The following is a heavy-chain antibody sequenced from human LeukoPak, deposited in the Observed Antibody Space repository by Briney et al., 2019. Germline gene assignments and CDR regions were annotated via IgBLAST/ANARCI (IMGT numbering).Heavy chain of an antibody. D-gene: IGHD6-19*01. Sequence: ASVKVSCKASGYTFTSYGISWVRQAPGQGLEWMGWISAYNGNTNYAQKLQGRVTMTTDTSTSTAYMELRSLRSDDTAVYYCASSPPYSSGWKNYYYYYYMDVWGKGTTVTVSS. CDR1: GYTFTSYG. V-gene: IGHV1-18*01. CDR3: ASSPPYSSGWKNYYYYYYMDV. CDR2: ISAYNGNT. J-gene: IGHJ6*03.